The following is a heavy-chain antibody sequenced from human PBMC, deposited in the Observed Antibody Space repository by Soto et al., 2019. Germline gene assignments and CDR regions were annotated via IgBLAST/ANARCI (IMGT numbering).Heavy chain of an antibody. Sequence: PSETLSLTCTVSGASVSSGDYYWSCIRQPPGKGLEWIGYIYSSGGSYYNPSLKGRLTISIDTSKNQFSLKLNSVTVADTAVYYCVGAPPRTRSTSLVLGRADYWGQGTLVTVSS. CDR1: GASVSSGDYY. D-gene: IGHD2-2*01. CDR2: IYSSGGS. V-gene: IGHV4-30-4*01. J-gene: IGHJ4*02. CDR3: VGAPPRTRSTSLVLGRADY.